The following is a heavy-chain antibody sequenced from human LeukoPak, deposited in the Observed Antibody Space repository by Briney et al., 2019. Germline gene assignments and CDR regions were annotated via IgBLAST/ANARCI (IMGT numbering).Heavy chain of an antibody. J-gene: IGHJ6*03. Sequence: GGSLKLSCAASGFTFSGSAMHWVRQASGKGLEWVGRIRTKANSYATAYATSVKGRFTISRDDSENTAYLQMNSLRTEDTAVYYCARDAMQQLAKPNYYYYYYMDVWGKGTTVTVSS. CDR1: GFTFSGSA. D-gene: IGHD6-13*01. CDR2: IRTKANSYAT. V-gene: IGHV3-73*01. CDR3: ARDAMQQLAKPNYYYYYYMDV.